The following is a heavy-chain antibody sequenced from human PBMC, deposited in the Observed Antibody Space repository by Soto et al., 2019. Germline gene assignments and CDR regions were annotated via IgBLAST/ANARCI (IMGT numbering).Heavy chain of an antibody. J-gene: IGHJ4*02. Sequence: PSETLSLTCTVSGGSISSYYWGWIRQPPGKGLEWIGYIYYSGSTNYNPSLRSRVTISVDTSKNQFSLKLSSVSAADTAAYYCARVWCSGTSCYDIFDYWGQGTLVTVSS. V-gene: IGHV4-59*08. D-gene: IGHD2-2*01. CDR2: IYYSGST. CDR1: GGSISSYY. CDR3: ARVWCSGTSCYDIFDY.